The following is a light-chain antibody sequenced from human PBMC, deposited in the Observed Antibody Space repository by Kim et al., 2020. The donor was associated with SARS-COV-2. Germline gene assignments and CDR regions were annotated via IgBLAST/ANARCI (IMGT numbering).Light chain of an antibody. CDR1: QSLSSNY. CDR2: GAY. V-gene: IGKV3-20*01. J-gene: IGKJ5*01. CDR3: QQYGESPTVT. Sequence: EIVLTQSPGTLSLSPGERATLSCRASQSLSSNYLAWYQQKPGQAPRLLIHGAYNRARGTPDRFSGSRSGTDFTLTISRLEPEDSAVYYCQQYGESPTVTFGQVTRLEIK.